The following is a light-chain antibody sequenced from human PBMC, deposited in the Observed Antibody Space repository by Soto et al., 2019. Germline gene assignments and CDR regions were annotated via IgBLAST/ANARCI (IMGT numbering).Light chain of an antibody. CDR3: MQGTHWPYT. Sequence: VVMTQSPLSLPVTLGQPASISCRSSQSLVHSGGNTYLNWFQQRPGHSPRRLIHEVSNRDSGVPDRFSGSGSGSDFTLKISRVEAEDVGIFFCMQGTHWPYTFGQGTKLEIK. J-gene: IGKJ2*01. V-gene: IGKV2-30*02. CDR2: EVS. CDR1: QSLVHSGGNTY.